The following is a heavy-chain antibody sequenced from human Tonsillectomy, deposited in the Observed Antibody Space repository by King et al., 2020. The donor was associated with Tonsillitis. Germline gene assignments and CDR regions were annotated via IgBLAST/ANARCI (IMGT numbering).Heavy chain of an antibody. CDR3: ARVGTMVRGISLWYFDL. J-gene: IGHJ2*01. CDR2: IDTGSSDM. CDR1: GFSFTSYS. V-gene: IGHV3-21*01. D-gene: IGHD3-10*01. Sequence: QLVQSGGGLVKPGGSLRLSCAASGFSFTSYSMSWVRQAPGMGLKWVSSIDTGSSDMYYAASVKGRFTISRDNAKNSLYLQLNSLRAEDTALYYCARVGTMVRGISLWYFDLWGRGTLVTVSS.